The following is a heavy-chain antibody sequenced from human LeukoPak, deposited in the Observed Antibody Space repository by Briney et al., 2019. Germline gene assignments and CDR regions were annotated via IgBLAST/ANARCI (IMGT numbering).Heavy chain of an antibody. V-gene: IGHV3-21*01. CDR3: ARMGSSSSGFDY. D-gene: IGHD6-6*01. Sequence: GGSLRLSCAASGFSFSSYSMNWVRQAPGKGLEWVSSISSSSSYIYYADSVKGRFTISRDNAKNSLHLQMNSLRAEDTAVYYCARMGSSSSGFDYWGQGTLVTVSP. CDR2: ISSSSSYI. J-gene: IGHJ4*02. CDR1: GFSFSSYS.